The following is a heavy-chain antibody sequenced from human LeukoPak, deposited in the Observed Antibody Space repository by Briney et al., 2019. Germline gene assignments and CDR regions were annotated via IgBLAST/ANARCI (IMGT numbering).Heavy chain of an antibody. J-gene: IGHJ4*02. CDR3: ATGDGYCSSTSCPGVFDY. D-gene: IGHD2-2*01. V-gene: IGHV3-11*04. CDR2: ISSSGSTI. Sequence: GGSLRLSCAASGFTFSDYYMSWIRQAPGKGLEWVSYISSSGSTIYYADSVKGRFTISRDNAKNSLYLQMNSLRAEDTAVYYCATGDGYCSSTSCPGVFDYWGQGTLVTVSS. CDR1: GFTFSDYY.